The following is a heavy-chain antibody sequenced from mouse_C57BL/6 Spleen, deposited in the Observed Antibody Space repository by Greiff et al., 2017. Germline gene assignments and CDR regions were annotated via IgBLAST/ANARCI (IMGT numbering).Heavy chain of an antibody. J-gene: IGHJ3*01. CDR2: IDPSDSYT. D-gene: IGHD1-1*01. Sequence: VQLQQPGAELVRPGTSVKLSCKASGYTFTSYWLHWVKQRPGQGLEWIGVIDPSDSYTNYNQKFKGKATLTVDTSSSTAYMQLSSLTSEDSAVYYCARRFASTTGEGFAYWGQGTLVTVSA. CDR3: ARRFASTTGEGFAY. V-gene: IGHV1-59*01. CDR1: GYTFTSYW.